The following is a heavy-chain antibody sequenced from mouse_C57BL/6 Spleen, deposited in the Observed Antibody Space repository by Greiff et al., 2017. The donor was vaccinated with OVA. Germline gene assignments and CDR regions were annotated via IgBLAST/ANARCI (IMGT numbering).Heavy chain of an antibody. CDR2: INPSNGGT. Sequence: QVQLKQPGPELVKPGASVKLSCKASGYTFTSYWMHWVKQRPGQGLGWIGNINPSNGGTNYNEKFKSKATLTVDKSSSTAYMQLSSLTSEDSAVYDCARNGIYYDYDGGYFDYWGQGTTLTVSS. D-gene: IGHD2-4*01. J-gene: IGHJ2*01. CDR3: ARNGIYYDYDGGYFDY. V-gene: IGHV1-53*01. CDR1: GYTFTSYW.